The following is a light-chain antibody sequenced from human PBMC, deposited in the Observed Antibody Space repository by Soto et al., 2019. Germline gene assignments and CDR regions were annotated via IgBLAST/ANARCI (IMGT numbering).Light chain of an antibody. J-gene: IGKJ1*01. CDR3: QQYGRSPTT. Sequence: EVVLTQSPDTLSLPPGERATLSCRASQSISSYLAWYQQKPGQAPRLLIYDASNRATGIPARFSGSGSGTDFTLTISRLEPEDFAVYYCQQYGRSPTTFGQGTKVDIK. CDR1: QSISSY. V-gene: IGKV3-11*01. CDR2: DAS.